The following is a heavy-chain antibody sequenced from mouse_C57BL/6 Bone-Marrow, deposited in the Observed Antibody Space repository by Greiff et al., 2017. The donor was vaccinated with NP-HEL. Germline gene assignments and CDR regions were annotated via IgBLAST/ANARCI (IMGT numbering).Heavy chain of an antibody. Sequence: EVKLVESGGGLVKPGGSLKLSCAASGFTFSDYGMHWVRQAPEKGLEWVAYISSGSSTIYYADTVKGRFPITRDNAKNTLFLQMTILRSEDTAMYYCARQYYGSKRNYFDYWGQGTTLTVSS. CDR1: GFTFSDYG. V-gene: IGHV5-17*01. D-gene: IGHD1-1*01. CDR2: ISSGSSTI. J-gene: IGHJ2*01. CDR3: ARQYYGSKRNYFDY.